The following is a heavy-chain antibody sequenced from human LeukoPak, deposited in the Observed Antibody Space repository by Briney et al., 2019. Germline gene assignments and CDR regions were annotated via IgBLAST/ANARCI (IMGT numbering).Heavy chain of an antibody. J-gene: IGHJ5*02. Sequence: GGSLRLSCAASGFTFSSYSMNWVRHAPRKGLECVSSISSSSSYIYYADSVKGRFTISRDNAKNSLYLQMNSLRAEDTAVYYCARGTDYDILTGYGTWGQGTLVTVSS. D-gene: IGHD3-9*01. CDR2: ISSSSSYI. CDR1: GFTFSSYS. CDR3: ARGTDYDILTGYGT. V-gene: IGHV3-21*01.